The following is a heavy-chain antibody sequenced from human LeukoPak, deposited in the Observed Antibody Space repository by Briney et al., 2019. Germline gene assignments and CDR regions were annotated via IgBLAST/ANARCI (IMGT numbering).Heavy chain of an antibody. CDR3: ARGPIVGVRRFCAFDY. CDR1: GGSFSGYY. V-gene: IGHV4-34*01. J-gene: IGHJ4*02. Sequence: SGTLSLTCAVYGGSFSGYYWSWIRQPPGKGLEWIGEINHSGSTNYNPSLKSRVTISVDTSKNQFSLKLSSVTAADTAVYYCARGPIVGVRRFCAFDYWGQGTLVTVSS. CDR2: INHSGST. D-gene: IGHD2-15*01.